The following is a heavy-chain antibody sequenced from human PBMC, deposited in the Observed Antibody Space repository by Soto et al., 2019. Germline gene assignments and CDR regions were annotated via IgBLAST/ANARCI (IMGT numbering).Heavy chain of an antibody. J-gene: IGHJ3*02. V-gene: IGHV3-7*03. D-gene: IGHD6-13*01. CDR3: ARDLRYRSSWQNAFDR. Sequence: GEPLTVSGIGSDCRLSCYLVKFTRTAPGKGLEWLATIKFDASEKKYVDSVKGRFTMSRDNAKKSLYLQMDSLRAEDTAVYYGARDLRYRSSWQNAFDRWGQGKMVTFS. CDR2: IKFDASEK. CDR1: DCRLSCYL.